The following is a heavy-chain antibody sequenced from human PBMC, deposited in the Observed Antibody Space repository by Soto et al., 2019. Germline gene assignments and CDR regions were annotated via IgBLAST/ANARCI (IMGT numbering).Heavy chain of an antibody. Sequence: QVKLQESGPGLEKPSGTLSLTCAVSGGSISSDRWWPWVRQAPGKGLEWIGEIHDSGSTNYNLSLKSRVTISIDKSKNQSSLEMTSVTAADTAIYSCAGQWAAGYGAFDPWGQGTLVTVSS. CDR2: IHDSGST. CDR3: AGQWAAGYGAFDP. CDR1: GGSISSDRW. V-gene: IGHV4-4*02. J-gene: IGHJ5*02. D-gene: IGHD3-9*01.